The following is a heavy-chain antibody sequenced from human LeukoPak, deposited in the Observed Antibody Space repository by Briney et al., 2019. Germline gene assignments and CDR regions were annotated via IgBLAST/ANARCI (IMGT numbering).Heavy chain of an antibody. J-gene: IGHJ6*02. CDR2: IYYSGGT. CDR3: ARDKDGHYGMDV. CDR1: GGSISSSASY. Sequence: SQTLSLTCTVSGGSISSSASYWSWIRQHPGEGLEWIGYIYYSGGTYYNPSLKSRVTMSVDTSKNQFLLNLSSLTAADTAVYYCARDKDGHYGMDVWGQGTTVTVSS. V-gene: IGHV4-31*03.